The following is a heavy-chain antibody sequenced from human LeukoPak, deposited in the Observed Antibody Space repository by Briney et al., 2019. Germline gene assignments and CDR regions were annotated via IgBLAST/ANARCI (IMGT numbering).Heavy chain of an antibody. J-gene: IGHJ1*01. CDR2: IRNDGSNK. CDR1: GFIFSGYG. D-gene: IGHD3-22*01. Sequence: GGSLRLSCAASGFIFSGYGMHWVRQAPGKGLEWVAFIRNDGSNKYYADSVKGRFTISRDNSKNTLYLQMNTLRAEDTAVYYCARGNSYDSSGYPEYFQNWGQGTLVTVSS. V-gene: IGHV3-30*02. CDR3: ARGNSYDSSGYPEYFQN.